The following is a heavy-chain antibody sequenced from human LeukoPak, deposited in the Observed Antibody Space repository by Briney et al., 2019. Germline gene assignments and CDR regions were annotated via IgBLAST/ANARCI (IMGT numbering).Heavy chain of an antibody. D-gene: IGHD5-18*01. CDR2: ISPDGNKK. CDR3: ARDLAYSRLDY. CDR1: GLTFSSSW. J-gene: IGHJ4*02. V-gene: IGHV3-7*01. Sequence: GGSLRLSCADSGLTFSSSWMDWVRQAPGKGLEWVASISPDGNKKYSADSVKGRFTISRDNAENSLYLQMNSLRVEDTAFYYCARDLAYSRLDYWGQGMLVTVSS.